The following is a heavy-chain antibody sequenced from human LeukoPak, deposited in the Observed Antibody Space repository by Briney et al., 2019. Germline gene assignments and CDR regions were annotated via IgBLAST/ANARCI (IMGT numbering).Heavy chain of an antibody. V-gene: IGHV1-2*02. CDR3: ARAGIGKSYSSSSALYY. Sequence: ASVKVSCKASGYTFTGYYMHWLRQAPGQGLEWMGWINPNSGGTNYAQKFQGRVTMTRDTSISTAYMELSRLRSDDTAVYYCARAGIGKSYSSSSALYYWGQGTLVTVSS. D-gene: IGHD6-6*01. CDR1: GYTFTGYY. CDR2: INPNSGGT. J-gene: IGHJ4*02.